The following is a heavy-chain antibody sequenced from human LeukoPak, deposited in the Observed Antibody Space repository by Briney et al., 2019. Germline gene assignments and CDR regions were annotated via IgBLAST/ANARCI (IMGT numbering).Heavy chain of an antibody. Sequence: GASVKVSCKASGGTFSSYAISWVRQAPGQGLEWMGGIIPIFGTANYAQKFQGRVTITADGSTSTAYMELSSLRSEDTAVYYCAREIFGVVTTPFDYWGQGTLVTVSS. V-gene: IGHV1-69*01. CDR2: IIPIFGTA. D-gene: IGHD3-3*01. CDR1: GGTFSSYA. CDR3: AREIFGVVTTPFDY. J-gene: IGHJ4*02.